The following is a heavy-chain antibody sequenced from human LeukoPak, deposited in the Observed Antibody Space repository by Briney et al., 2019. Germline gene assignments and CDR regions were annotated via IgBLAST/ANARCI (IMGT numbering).Heavy chain of an antibody. V-gene: IGHV1-18*01. J-gene: IGHJ4*02. Sequence: GASVKVSCKASGYTFTSYGISWVRQAPGQGLEWMGWISAYNGNTNYVQKLQGRVTMTTDTSTSTAYMELRSLRSDDTAVYYCARATYYYDSSGYYHPGYFDYWGQGTLVTVSS. CDR2: ISAYNGNT. CDR1: GYTFTSYG. D-gene: IGHD3-22*01. CDR3: ARATYYYDSSGYYHPGYFDY.